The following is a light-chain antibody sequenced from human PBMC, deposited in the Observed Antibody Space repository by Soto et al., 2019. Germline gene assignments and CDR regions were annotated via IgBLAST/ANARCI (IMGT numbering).Light chain of an antibody. Sequence: DIQMTQSPSSLSASVGDRVTITCQASQDSSNYLNWYQQKPGKAPKLLIYYASNLETWVPSRFSGSGSGTDFTFTTNSQQPEDIATYYCQQYDNLPPYTFGQGTKLAIK. CDR1: QDSSNY. J-gene: IGKJ2*01. V-gene: IGKV1-33*01. CDR2: YAS. CDR3: QQYDNLPPYT.